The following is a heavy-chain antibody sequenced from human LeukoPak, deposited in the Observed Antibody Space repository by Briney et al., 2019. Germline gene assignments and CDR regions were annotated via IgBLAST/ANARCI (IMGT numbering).Heavy chain of an antibody. CDR1: GGTFTSYA. CDR3: ARDVCSGGSCYAWGFDP. D-gene: IGHD2-15*01. CDR2: IIPIFGTA. J-gene: IGHJ5*02. V-gene: IGHV1-69*13. Sequence: SVKVSCKASGGTFTSYAISWVRQAPGQGLEWMGGIIPIFGTANYAQKFQGRVTITADESTSTAYMELSSLRSVDTAVYYCARDVCSGGSCYAWGFDPWGQGTLVTVSS.